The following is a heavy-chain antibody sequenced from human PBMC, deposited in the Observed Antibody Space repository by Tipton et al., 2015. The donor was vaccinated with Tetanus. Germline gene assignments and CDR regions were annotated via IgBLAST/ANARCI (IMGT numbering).Heavy chain of an antibody. J-gene: IGHJ5*02. CDR3: ARDRGGYSYGFNWFDP. CDR2: IYYSGST. D-gene: IGHD5-24*01. V-gene: IGHV4-61*08. Sequence: LRLFCTVSGGSVSSGGYFWSWIRQPPGKGLEWIGSIYYSGSTNYSPSLKSLVTISVDTSENQFSLRLNSVTAADTAVYYCARDRGGYSYGFNWFDPWGQGTLVSVSS. CDR1: GGSVSSGGYF.